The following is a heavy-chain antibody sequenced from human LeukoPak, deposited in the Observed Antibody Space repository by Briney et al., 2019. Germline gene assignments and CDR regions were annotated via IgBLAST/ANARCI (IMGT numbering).Heavy chain of an antibody. CDR1: GFTFSSYW. D-gene: IGHD2/OR15-2a*01. Sequence: GGSLRLSCAASGFTFSSYWMSWVRQAPGKGLEWVANIKQDGSEKYYVDSVKGRFTISRDNAKSTLSLQMNSLRAEDTAIYYCATYRQVLLPFESWGQGTLVTVSS. J-gene: IGHJ4*02. V-gene: IGHV3-7*03. CDR3: ATYRQVLLPFES. CDR2: IKQDGSEK.